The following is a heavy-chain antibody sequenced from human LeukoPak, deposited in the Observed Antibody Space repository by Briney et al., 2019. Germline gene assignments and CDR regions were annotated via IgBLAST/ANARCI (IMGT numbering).Heavy chain of an antibody. CDR1: GGSISSSGYY. CDR3: ARLWALERWFDP. Sequence: SETLSLTCTVSGGSISSSGYYWGWIRQPPGKGLEWIGSFYCTGSTFYNPSLKSRVTISVDTSKNQFSLKLSSVTAADTAVYYCARLWALERWFDPWGQGTLVTVSS. V-gene: IGHV4-39*07. D-gene: IGHD3-3*01. J-gene: IGHJ5*02. CDR2: FYCTGST.